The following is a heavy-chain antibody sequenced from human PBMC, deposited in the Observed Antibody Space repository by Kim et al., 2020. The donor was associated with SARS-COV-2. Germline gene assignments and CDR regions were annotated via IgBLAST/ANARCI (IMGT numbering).Heavy chain of an antibody. V-gene: IGHV1-46*03. Sequence: ASVKVSCKASGYTFTSHYIHWVRQAPGQGLEWMGIINPSGGSTTYAQEFQGRVTMTRDTSTSTVYMELSSLRSEDTAVYYCARANGGYDLYSYYGLDVWGQGTTVTVSS. J-gene: IGHJ6*02. CDR3: ARANGGYDLYSYYGLDV. CDR2: INPSGGST. D-gene: IGHD5-12*01. CDR1: GYTFTSHY.